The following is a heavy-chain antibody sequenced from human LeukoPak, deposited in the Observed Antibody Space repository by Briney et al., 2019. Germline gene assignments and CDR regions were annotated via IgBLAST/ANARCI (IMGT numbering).Heavy chain of an antibody. V-gene: IGHV1-69*05. CDR1: GGTFSSYA. CDR2: IIPIFGTA. D-gene: IGHD2-15*01. J-gene: IGHJ6*03. CDR3: ARDGASDCSGSSCYSRYYYYYMDV. Sequence: SVKVSCKASGGTFSSYAISWVRQAPGQGIEWMGGIIPIFGTANYAQKFQGRVTITTDESMSTAYMELSSLRSEDPAVYYCARDGASDCSGSSCYSRYYYYYMDVWGKGTTVTVSS.